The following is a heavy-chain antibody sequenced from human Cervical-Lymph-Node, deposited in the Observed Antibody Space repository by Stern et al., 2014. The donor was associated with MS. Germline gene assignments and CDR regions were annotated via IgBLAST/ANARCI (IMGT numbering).Heavy chain of an antibody. CDR2: LIPFYGAT. D-gene: IGHD4-11*01. Sequence: VQLGQSGSEVKKPGSSVKVSCKPSGDTFSNYALSWVRQAPGQGLECVGGLIPFYGATRYGRKFQGRVTNTPEESTGTAFMELTNLTSDDTAIYYCALRRSYYVFWGQGTLITVSS. CDR1: GDTFSNYA. V-gene: IGHV1-69*01. CDR3: ALRRSYYVF. J-gene: IGHJ4*02.